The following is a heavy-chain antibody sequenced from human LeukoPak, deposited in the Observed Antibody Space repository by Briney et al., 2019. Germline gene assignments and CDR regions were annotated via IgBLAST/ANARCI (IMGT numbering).Heavy chain of an antibody. V-gene: IGHV4-38-2*02. CDR1: GYSISNGYY. J-gene: IGHJ4*02. Sequence: SETLSLTCTVSGYSISNGYYWGWIRQPPGKGLEWIGEINHSGSTNYNPSLKSRVTISVDTSKNQFSLKLSSVTTADTAVYYCAMNDSSGYYRDYWGQGTLVTVSS. CDR2: INHSGST. CDR3: AMNDSSGYYRDY. D-gene: IGHD3-22*01.